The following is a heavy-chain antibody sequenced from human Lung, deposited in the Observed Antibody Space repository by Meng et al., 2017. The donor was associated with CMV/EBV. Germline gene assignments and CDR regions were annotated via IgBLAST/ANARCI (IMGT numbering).Heavy chain of an antibody. CDR1: GDSLGNYY. Sequence: SETLSLTCGAYGDSLGNYYYSWIRQSPGRGLEWIGETNRSGTTTYNPSLKSRVTISADTSKRQVSLKLNSVTAADTAVYFCARGRRSSIFGVVSRFDPWGQGTLVTVSS. D-gene: IGHD3-3*01. J-gene: IGHJ5*01. CDR3: ARGRRSSIFGVVSRFDP. CDR2: TNRSGTT. V-gene: IGHV4-34*01.